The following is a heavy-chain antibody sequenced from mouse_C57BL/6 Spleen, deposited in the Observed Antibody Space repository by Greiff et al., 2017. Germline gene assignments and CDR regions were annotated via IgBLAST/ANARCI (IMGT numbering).Heavy chain of an antibody. CDR3: ARIVTTTWDY. CDR2: IYWDDDK. J-gene: IGHJ4*01. CDR1: GFSLSTSGMG. V-gene: IGHV8-12*01. Sequence: QVTLKECGPGILQSSQTLSLTCSFSGFSLSTSGMGVSWIRQPSGKGLEWLAHIYWDDDKRYNPSLKSRLTISKDTSRNQVFLKITSVDTADTATYYCARIVTTTWDYWGQGTSVTVSS. D-gene: IGHD2-1*01.